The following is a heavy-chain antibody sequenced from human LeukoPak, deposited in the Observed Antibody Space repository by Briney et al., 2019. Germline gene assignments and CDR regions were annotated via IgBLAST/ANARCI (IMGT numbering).Heavy chain of an antibody. CDR1: GFTFDDYG. Sequence: GGSLRLSCAASGFTFDDYGMSWVRQAPGKGLEWVSGINWNGGSTGYADSVKGRFTISRDNAKNSLYLQMNSLRAEDTALYYCARDQYSGYDWDYFDCWGQGTLVTVSS. CDR2: INWNGGST. V-gene: IGHV3-20*04. CDR3: ARDQYSGYDWDYFDC. J-gene: IGHJ4*02. D-gene: IGHD5-12*01.